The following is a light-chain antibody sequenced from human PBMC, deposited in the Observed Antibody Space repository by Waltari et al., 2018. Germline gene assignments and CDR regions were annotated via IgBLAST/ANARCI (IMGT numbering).Light chain of an antibody. Sequence: DIQMPQSPSSLAASVGDRVTLPCRASQSISKYLNWYQQKPGRAPNLLIYGASTLQSGVPSRFSGGGSGTEFTLTINTLQPEDFAVYYCQQSYTAPTYTFGQGTKLEI. CDR1: QSISKY. CDR3: QQSYTAPTYT. V-gene: IGKV1-39*01. CDR2: GAS. J-gene: IGKJ2*01.